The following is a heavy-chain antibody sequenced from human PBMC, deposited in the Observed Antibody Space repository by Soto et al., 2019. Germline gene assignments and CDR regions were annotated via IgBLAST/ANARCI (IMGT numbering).Heavy chain of an antibody. V-gene: IGHV1-2*04. CDR3: ARDRHSSRGGYDDSSGYSDAFDI. CDR2: INPNSGGT. J-gene: IGHJ3*02. CDR1: GYTFTGYY. D-gene: IGHD3-22*01. Sequence: SSVNVSCKASGYTFTGYYMHWVRQAPGQGLEWMGWINPNSGGTNYAQKFQGWVTMTRDTSISTAYMELSRLRSDDTAVYYCARDRHSSRGGYDDSSGYSDAFDIWG.